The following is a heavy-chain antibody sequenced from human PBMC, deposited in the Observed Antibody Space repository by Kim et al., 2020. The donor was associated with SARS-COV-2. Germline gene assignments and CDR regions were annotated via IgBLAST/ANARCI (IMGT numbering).Heavy chain of an antibody. CDR3: ARDSNLKRWGEAYYYGMDV. Sequence: GGSLRLSCAASGFTFSDYYMSWIRQAPGKGLEWVAYISRGGSTKYYVDSVKGRFTISRDNAKNSLYLQMNSLRAEDTAVYYCARDSNLKRWGEAYYYGMDVWGQGTTVTVSS. CDR1: GFTFSDYY. CDR2: ISRGGSTK. V-gene: IGHV3-11*01. D-gene: IGHD1-7*01. J-gene: IGHJ6*02.